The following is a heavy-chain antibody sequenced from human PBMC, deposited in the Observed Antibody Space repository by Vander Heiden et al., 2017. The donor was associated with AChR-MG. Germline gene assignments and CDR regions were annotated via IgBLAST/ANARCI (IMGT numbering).Heavy chain of an antibody. J-gene: IGHJ4*02. V-gene: IGHV5-51*01. CDR2: MYPGDFDT. CDR3: ARGRYCSGGTCYWDFDY. D-gene: IGHD2-15*01. Sequence: EVQLVQSGAEVKKPGESLKISCKISGYTFTTYYIGWVPQKPGKGLEWMGMMYPGDFDTRYSPSFQGQVTISVDKSISTAYLQWGSLKASDTAMYYCARGRYCSGGTCYWDFDYWGQGTLVTVSS. CDR1: GYTFTTYY.